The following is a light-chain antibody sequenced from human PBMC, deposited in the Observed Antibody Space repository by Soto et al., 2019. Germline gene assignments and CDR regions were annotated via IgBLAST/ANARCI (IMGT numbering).Light chain of an antibody. CDR3: LQHVTSPWT. CDR2: DAS. J-gene: IGKJ1*01. Sequence: EIVLTQSPDNLSLSPGERVTISCRASQSVGSSHLAWYQQKPGQALRLLIYDASTRAADIPDRFSGSGSGTSFTHTISRLEPEDFAVDYCLQHVTSPWTFVQGTKVEIK. CDR1: QSVGSSH. V-gene: IGKV3-20*01.